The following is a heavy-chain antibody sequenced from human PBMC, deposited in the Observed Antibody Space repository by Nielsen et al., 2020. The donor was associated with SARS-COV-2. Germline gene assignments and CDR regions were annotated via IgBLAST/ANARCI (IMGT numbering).Heavy chain of an antibody. V-gene: IGHV3-9*01. CDR3: AKEGTRDYAGVGYFDY. CDR2: ISSSSSYI. Sequence: SLKISCAASGFTFDDYAMHWVRQAPGKGLEWVSSISSSSSYIYYADSVKGRFTISRDNAKNSLYLQMNSLRAEDTALYYCAKEGTRDYAGVGYFDYWGQGTLVTVSS. CDR1: GFTFDDYA. D-gene: IGHD4-17*01. J-gene: IGHJ4*02.